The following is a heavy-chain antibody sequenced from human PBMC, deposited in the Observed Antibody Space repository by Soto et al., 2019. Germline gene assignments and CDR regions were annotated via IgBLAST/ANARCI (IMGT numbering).Heavy chain of an antibody. Sequence: CVSLRRSGAPGGFSIISYAISFSRHSAFKWLGWVSAISGSGGSTYYADSVKGRFTISRDSSENRLYLQMNSLTAEYTAVYYCAKDWMVPAPKDPSTNRFDPWGEATLVTVSA. CDR2: ISGSGGST. CDR3: AKDWMVPAPKDPSTNRFDP. CDR1: GFSIISYA. D-gene: IGHD2-2*01. J-gene: IGHJ5*01. V-gene: IGHV3-23*01.